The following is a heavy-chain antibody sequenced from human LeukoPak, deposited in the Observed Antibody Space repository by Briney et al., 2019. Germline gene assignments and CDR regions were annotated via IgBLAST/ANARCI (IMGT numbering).Heavy chain of an antibody. V-gene: IGHV3-66*01. D-gene: IGHD3-22*01. J-gene: IGHJ4*02. CDR1: GSTVSSNY. CDR2: IFSGGST. Sequence: AGGSLRLSCAVSGSTVSSNYMSWVRQAPGKGLEWVSVIFSGGSTYYADSVKGRFTISRDDSKNTVYLRMNSLRAEDTSVYFCARGGESSGYYYADYWGQGTLVTVSS. CDR3: ARGGESSGYYYADY.